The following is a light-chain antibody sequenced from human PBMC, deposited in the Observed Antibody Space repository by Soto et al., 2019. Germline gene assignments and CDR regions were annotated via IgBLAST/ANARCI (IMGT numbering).Light chain of an antibody. J-gene: IGKJ1*01. V-gene: IGKV3-15*01. CDR2: DAS. Sequence: EVVMTQSPATLSVSPGERVTLSCRASQSINAHLAWYQQKPGQAPRLLIHDASTRATGIPARFSGSGFGTAFILTIRRLQSEEFAVYYCQQYNTWLWTFGQGTKVEIQ. CDR3: QQYNTWLWT. CDR1: QSINAH.